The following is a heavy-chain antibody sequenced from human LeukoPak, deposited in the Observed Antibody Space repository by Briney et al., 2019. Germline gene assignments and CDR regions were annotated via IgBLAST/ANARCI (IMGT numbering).Heavy chain of an antibody. CDR2: ISSSGSTI. V-gene: IGHV3-11*01. CDR3: ARESEQLVGGGYYYYYYMDV. D-gene: IGHD6-6*01. Sequence: PGGSLRLSCAASGFTFSDYYMSWIRQAPGKGLEWVSYISSSGSTIYYADSVKGRFTISRDNAKNSLYLQMNSLRAEDTAVYYCARESEQLVGGGYYYYYYMDVWGKGTTATVSS. CDR1: GFTFSDYY. J-gene: IGHJ6*03.